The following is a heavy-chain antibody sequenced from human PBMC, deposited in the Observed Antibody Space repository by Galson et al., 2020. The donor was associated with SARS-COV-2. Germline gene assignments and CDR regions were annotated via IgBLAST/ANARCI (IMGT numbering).Heavy chain of an antibody. CDR1: GYPLTELS. Sequence: GESLKISRKVSGYPLTELSMHWVRQAPGKGLEWMEGFDPEDGETIYAQKFQGRVTMTEDTSTDTAYMELSSLRSEDTAVYYCATDYALTTGSVFDYWGQGTLVTVSS. V-gene: IGHV1-24*01. J-gene: IGHJ4*02. D-gene: IGHD1-1*01. CDR3: ATDYALTTGSVFDY. CDR2: FDPEDGET.